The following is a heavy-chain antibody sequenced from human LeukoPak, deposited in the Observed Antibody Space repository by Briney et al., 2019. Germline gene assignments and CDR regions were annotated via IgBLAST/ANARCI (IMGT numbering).Heavy chain of an antibody. CDR2: IYYSGST. D-gene: IGHD1-14*01. Sequence: PSETLSLTCTVSGGSISSYYWSWIRQPPGKGLEWIGYIYYSGSTTYNPSLKSRVTISVDTSKNQFSLKLSSVTAADTAVYYCARQTNRLFNRSYTGFDYWGQGTLVTVSS. J-gene: IGHJ4*02. CDR1: GGSISSYY. V-gene: IGHV4-59*01. CDR3: ARQTNRLFNRSYTGFDY.